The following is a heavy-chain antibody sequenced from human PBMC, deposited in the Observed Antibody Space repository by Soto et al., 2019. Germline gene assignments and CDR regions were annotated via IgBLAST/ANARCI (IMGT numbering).Heavy chain of an antibody. CDR1: GYTFTSYA. V-gene: IGHV1-3*01. CDR2: INAGNGNT. J-gene: IGHJ4*02. CDR3: ARVAVTIFGVVNTPFDY. Sequence: ASVKVSCKASGYTFTSYAMHLVRQAPGQRLEWMGWINAGNGNTKYSQKFQGRVTITRDTSASTAYMELSSLRSEDTAVYYCARVAVTIFGVVNTPFDYWGQGTLVTVSS. D-gene: IGHD3-3*01.